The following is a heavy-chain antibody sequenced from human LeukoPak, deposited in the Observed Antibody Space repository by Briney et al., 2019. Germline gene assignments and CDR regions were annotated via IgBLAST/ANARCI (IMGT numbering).Heavy chain of an antibody. V-gene: IGHV3-30*02. Sequence: GGSLRLSCAASGFTFSTYGMHWVRHAPGKGLEWVAFIRYDGSNKYYADSVKGRFTISRDNSKNTLYLQMNSLRAEDTAVYYCAKDNYDYGDYDGGDYWGQGTLVTVSS. D-gene: IGHD4-17*01. CDR3: AKDNYDYGDYDGGDY. CDR1: GFTFSTYG. CDR2: IRYDGSNK. J-gene: IGHJ4*02.